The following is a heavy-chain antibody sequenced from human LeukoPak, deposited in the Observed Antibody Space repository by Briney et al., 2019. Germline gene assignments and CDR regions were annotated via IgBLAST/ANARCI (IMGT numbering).Heavy chain of an antibody. D-gene: IGHD6-13*01. CDR2: INSDGSGT. J-gene: IGHJ4*02. V-gene: IGHV3-74*01. Sequence: GGSLRLSCAASGFTFSNYWMHWVRQAPGKGLVWVSRINSDGSGTSYADPVKGRFTISRDNAKNTLYLQMNCLRADDTAVYFCARWGINWGQGTLITVSS. CDR3: ARWGIN. CDR1: GFTFSNYW.